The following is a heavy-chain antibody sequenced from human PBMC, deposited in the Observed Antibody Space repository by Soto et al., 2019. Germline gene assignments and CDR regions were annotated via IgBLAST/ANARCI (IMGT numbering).Heavy chain of an antibody. CDR2: ISYDGSNK. V-gene: IGHV3-30-3*01. J-gene: IGHJ6*02. CDR1: GFTFSSYA. Sequence: SLRLSCAASGFTFSSYAMHWVRQAPGKGLEWVAVISYDGSNKYYADSVKGRFTISRDNSKNTLYLQMNSLRAEDTAVYYCARVITMVRGVSFRYYYYGMDVWGQGTTVTV. D-gene: IGHD3-10*01. CDR3: ARVITMVRGVSFRYYYYGMDV.